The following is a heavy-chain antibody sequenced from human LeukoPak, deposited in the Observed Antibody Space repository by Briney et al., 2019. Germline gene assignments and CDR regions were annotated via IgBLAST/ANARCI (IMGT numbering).Heavy chain of an antibody. Sequence: GGSLRLSCAASGFTFSDHYMDWVRQAPGKGLERVGRTRNKANSYTTEYAASVKGRFTISRDDSKNSLYPQMNSLKTEDTAVYYCARGPPGISYPLDHWGQGTLVTVSS. D-gene: IGHD1-26*01. J-gene: IGHJ4*02. V-gene: IGHV3-72*01. CDR1: GFTFSDHY. CDR3: ARGPPGISYPLDH. CDR2: TRNKANSYTT.